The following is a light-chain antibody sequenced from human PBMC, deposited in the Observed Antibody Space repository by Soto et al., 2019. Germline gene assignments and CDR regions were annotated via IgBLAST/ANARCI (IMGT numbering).Light chain of an antibody. J-gene: IGLJ2*01. V-gene: IGLV2-8*01. CDR1: SSDVGGYKY. CDR3: SSYAGSDNFVA. CDR2: EVS. Sequence: QSALTQPPSASGSPGQSVTISGTGTSSDVGGYKYVSWYQQHSGKAPKVIIYEVSKRPSGVPDRFSGSKSGNTASLTVSGLQADDEADYYCSSYAGSDNFVAFGGGTKLTVL.